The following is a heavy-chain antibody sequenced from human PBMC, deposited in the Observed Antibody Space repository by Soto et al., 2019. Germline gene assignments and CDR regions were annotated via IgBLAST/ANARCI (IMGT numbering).Heavy chain of an antibody. CDR1: GFTFSDYY. V-gene: IGHV3-11*01. CDR2: ISSSATII. Sequence: QVQLVESGGGLVKPGGSLRLSCAASGFTFSDYYMSWIRHAPGKGLQWVSYISSSATIIYYADSVEGRFTISRDDAKNSLYLQLNSLSGEDQAVYYCVRGYYYGLDVWGQGATVTVSS. CDR3: VRGYYYGLDV. J-gene: IGHJ6*02.